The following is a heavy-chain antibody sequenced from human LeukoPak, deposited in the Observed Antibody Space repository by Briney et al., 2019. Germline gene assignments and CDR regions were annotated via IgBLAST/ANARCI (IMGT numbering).Heavy chain of an antibody. CDR1: GFIFSDYG. CDR3: AKAPLGSCTGARCYSLDA. Sequence: GGSLRLSCAVSGFIFSDYGFHWVRQAPGKGLEWVAVTRFDGSIKQYADSVKGRFTISRDDSKNTLYLQMNNLRAEDTAIYFCAKAPLGSCTGARCYSLDAWGKGTTVSVSS. CDR2: TRFDGSIK. D-gene: IGHD2-8*02. V-gene: IGHV3-33*03. J-gene: IGHJ6*03.